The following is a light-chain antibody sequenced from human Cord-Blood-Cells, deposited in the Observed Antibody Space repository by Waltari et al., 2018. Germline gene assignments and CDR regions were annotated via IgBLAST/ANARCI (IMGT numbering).Light chain of an antibody. CDR2: EVS. V-gene: IGLV2-14*01. Sequence: QSALTQPASVSGSPGQSIHLPCTGTTSDVGGYNYVPWYQQHPGKAPKLMIYEVSNRPSGVSNRFAGSKSGNTASLTISGLQAEDEADYYCSSYTSSSTLLFGGGTKLTVL. CDR3: SSYTSSSTLL. J-gene: IGLJ3*02. CDR1: TSDVGGYNY.